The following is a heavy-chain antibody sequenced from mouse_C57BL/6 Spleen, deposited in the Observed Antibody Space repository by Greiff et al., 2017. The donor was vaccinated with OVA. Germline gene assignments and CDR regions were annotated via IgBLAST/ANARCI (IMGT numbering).Heavy chain of an antibody. CDR1: GYTFTSYG. V-gene: IGHV1-81*01. D-gene: IGHD4-1*02. Sequence: QVQLQQSGAELARPGASVKLSCKAFGYTFTSYGISWVKQRTGQGLEWIGEIYPRSGNTYYNEKFKGKATLTADKSSSTAYMELRSLTSEDSAVYFCARSQLAQEAWFADWGQGTLVTVSA. CDR2: IYPRSGNT. CDR3: ARSQLAQEAWFAD. J-gene: IGHJ3*01.